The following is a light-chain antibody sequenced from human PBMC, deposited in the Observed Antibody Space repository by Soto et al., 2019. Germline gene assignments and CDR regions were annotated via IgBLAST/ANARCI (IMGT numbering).Light chain of an antibody. J-gene: IGKJ4*01. CDR3: QQYGSSP. CDR1: QSVSSSY. V-gene: IGKV3-20*01. CDR2: GAS. Sequence: IVLTQSPGTLSLSPGERATISCRASQSVSSSYLAWYQQKPGQAPRLLIYGASSRATGIPDRFSGSGSGTDFTLTIIRLEPEDFAVYYCQQYGSSPFGGGTKVEIK.